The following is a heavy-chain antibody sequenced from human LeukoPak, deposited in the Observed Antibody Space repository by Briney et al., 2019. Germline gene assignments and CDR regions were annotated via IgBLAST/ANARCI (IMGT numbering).Heavy chain of an antibody. J-gene: IGHJ4*02. CDR1: GFTFSSYW. Sequence: PGGSLRLSCAASGFTFSSYWMSWVRQAPGKGLEWVANIKQDGSEKYYADSVKGRLTISRDNSKNTLYLQMNSLRVEDTAEYYCAKEGTVTPIDYWGQGTLVTVSS. D-gene: IGHD4-23*01. CDR3: AKEGTVTPIDY. CDR2: IKQDGSEK. V-gene: IGHV3-7*01.